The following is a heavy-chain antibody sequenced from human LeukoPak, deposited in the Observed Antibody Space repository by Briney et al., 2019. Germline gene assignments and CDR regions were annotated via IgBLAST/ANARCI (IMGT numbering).Heavy chain of an antibody. D-gene: IGHD5-18*01. CDR3: ARQHATYSYGPYYFDY. CDR2: IYYSGST. V-gene: IGHV4-39*01. CDR1: GGSISSSSYY. Sequence: SETLSPTCTVSGGSISSSSYYWGWIRQPPGKGLEWIGSIYYSGSTYYNPSLKSRVTISVDTSKNQFSLKLSSVTAADTAVYYCARQHATYSYGPYYFDYWGQGTLVTVSS. J-gene: IGHJ4*02.